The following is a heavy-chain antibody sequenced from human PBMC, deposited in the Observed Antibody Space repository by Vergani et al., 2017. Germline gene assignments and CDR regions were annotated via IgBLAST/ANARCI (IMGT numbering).Heavy chain of an antibody. V-gene: IGHV4-34*01. CDR3: ATLSIAVAGDAFDI. D-gene: IGHD6-19*01. Sequence: QVQLQQWGAGLLKPSETLSLTCAVYGGSFSGYYWSWIRQPPGKGLEWIGEINHSGSTNYNPSLNSRVTISVDTSKNQFSLKLSSVTAADTAVYYCATLSIAVAGDAFDIWGQGTMVTVSS. CDR2: INHSGST. CDR1: GGSFSGYY. J-gene: IGHJ3*02.